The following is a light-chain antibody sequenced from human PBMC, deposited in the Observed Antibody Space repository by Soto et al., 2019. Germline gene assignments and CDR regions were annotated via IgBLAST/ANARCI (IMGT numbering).Light chain of an antibody. J-gene: IGKJ2*01. Sequence: EIVLTQSPGTLSLSPGERATLACRASQSVSSIYLAWYQQKPGQAPMLLIYGASSRATGLPDRFSGSGSGTDFTLTISRLEPEDFAVYYCQQYGSSPVTFGQGTKLEIK. CDR3: QQYGSSPVT. CDR2: GAS. V-gene: IGKV3-20*01. CDR1: QSVSSIY.